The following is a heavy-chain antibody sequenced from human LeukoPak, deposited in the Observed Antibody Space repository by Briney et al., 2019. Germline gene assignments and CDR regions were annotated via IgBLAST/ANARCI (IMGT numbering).Heavy chain of an antibody. J-gene: IGHJ2*01. CDR3: ARGGGYDPGGWYFDL. Sequence: SQTLSLTCAVTGGSISSGGYSWSSIRQPPGKVLERIGYIYHSGSTYYSQSLKSRVPISVDRSKNQFSLKLSSVTAADTAVYYCARGGGYDPGGWYFDLGGRGTLVTVSS. D-gene: IGHD5-12*01. CDR1: GGSISSGGYS. V-gene: IGHV4-30-2*01. CDR2: IYHSGST.